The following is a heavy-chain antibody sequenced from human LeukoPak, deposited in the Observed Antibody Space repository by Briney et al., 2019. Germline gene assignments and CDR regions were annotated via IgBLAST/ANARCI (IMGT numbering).Heavy chain of an antibody. V-gene: IGHV4-34*01. CDR3: ARGGVVGHYYYYMDV. Sequence: SETLSLTCTVSGGSISSYYWSWIRQPPGKGLEWIGEINHSGSTNYNPSLKSRVTISVDTSKNQFSLKLSSVTAADTAVYYCARGGVVGHYYYYMDVWGKGTTVTVSS. J-gene: IGHJ6*03. CDR2: INHSGST. D-gene: IGHD2-15*01. CDR1: GGSISSYY.